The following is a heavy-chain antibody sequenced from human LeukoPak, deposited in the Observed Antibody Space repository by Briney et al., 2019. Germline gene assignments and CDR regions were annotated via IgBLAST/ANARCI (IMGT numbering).Heavy chain of an antibody. Sequence: SETLSLTCTVSGGSISSYYWSWIRQPPGKGLEWIGYIYYSGSTNYNPSLKSRVTISVDTSKNQFSLKLSSVTAADTAVYYCARDLGSYYAVSMAPSAFDIWGQGTMVTVSS. CDR2: IYYSGST. CDR1: GGSISSYY. CDR3: ARDLGSYYAVSMAPSAFDI. J-gene: IGHJ3*02. V-gene: IGHV4-59*01. D-gene: IGHD1-26*01.